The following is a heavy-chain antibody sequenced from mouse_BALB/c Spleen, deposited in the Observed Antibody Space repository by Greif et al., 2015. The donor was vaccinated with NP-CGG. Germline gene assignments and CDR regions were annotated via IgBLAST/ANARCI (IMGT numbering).Heavy chain of an antibody. V-gene: IGHV14-1*02. CDR1: GFNIKDYY. CDR3: ARGTREAMEY. J-gene: IGHJ4*01. D-gene: IGHD2-14*01. Sequence: EVQLQQSGAELVRPGALVKLSCKASGFNIKDYYMHWVKQRPEQGLEWIGWIDPENGNTIYDPKFQGKASITADTSSNSSSLQLSSLTSEDTAVYYCARGTREAMEYWGQGPSGTVSS. CDR2: IDPENGNT.